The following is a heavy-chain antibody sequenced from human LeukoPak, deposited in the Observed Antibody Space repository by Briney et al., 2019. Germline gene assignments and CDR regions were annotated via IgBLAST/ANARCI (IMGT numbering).Heavy chain of an antibody. V-gene: IGHV4-59*08. Sequence: PSETLSLTCTVSGVSMSPYHWGWIRQPPGKGLEWTGYIYYSGSTNYNPSLNSRVTISVDTSKNQFSLRLSSVTAADTAIYYCARAVSGRFDYWGQGTLVTVSS. CDR3: ARAVSGRFDY. CDR1: GVSMSPYH. D-gene: IGHD6-19*01. J-gene: IGHJ4*02. CDR2: IYYSGST.